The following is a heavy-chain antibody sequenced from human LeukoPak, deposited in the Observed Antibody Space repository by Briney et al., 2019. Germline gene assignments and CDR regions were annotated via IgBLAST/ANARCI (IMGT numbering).Heavy chain of an antibody. CDR3: TRSLDY. V-gene: IGHV3-7*05. J-gene: IGHJ4*02. Sequence: GGSLRLSCAASGFTFSNYWMIWVRQAPGKGLEWVGNIKQDGSEKRYADSVRGRFSISRDNAQTSLYLQMNSLRAEDTAVYYCTRSLDYWGQGTLVTVSS. D-gene: IGHD2-15*01. CDR1: GFTFSNYW. CDR2: IKQDGSEK.